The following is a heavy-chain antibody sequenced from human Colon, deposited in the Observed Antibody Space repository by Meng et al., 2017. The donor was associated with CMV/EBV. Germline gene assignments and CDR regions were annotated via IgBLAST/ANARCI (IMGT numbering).Heavy chain of an antibody. CDR2: ISSSGRTI. CDR1: GFIFSDYY. CDR3: AAHESRELGYFDY. V-gene: IGHV3-11*04. D-gene: IGHD7-27*01. Sequence: GESLKISCATSGFIFSDYYMSWIRQDPGKGLEWLSYISSSGRTIYYTDSVKGRFTISRDNVKNPLYLQMNSLRADDTALYYCAAHESRELGYFDYLGQGTLVTVSS. J-gene: IGHJ4*02.